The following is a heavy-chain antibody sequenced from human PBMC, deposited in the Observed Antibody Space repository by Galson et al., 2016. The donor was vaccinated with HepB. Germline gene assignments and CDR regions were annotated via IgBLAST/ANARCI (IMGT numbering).Heavy chain of an antibody. D-gene: IGHD2-15*01. CDR2: ISSNNYI. V-gene: IGHV3-21*01. Sequence: SLRLSCAASGFTFSSYSLTWVRQAPGKGLEWVSFISSNNYIYYADSVLGRFAISRDNAKNSLYLQKHSLRAEDTAVYYCAKDTGHCSGGVCYSPRGMDVWGQGTTVTVSS. J-gene: IGHJ6*02. CDR1: GFTFSSYS. CDR3: AKDTGHCSGGVCYSPRGMDV.